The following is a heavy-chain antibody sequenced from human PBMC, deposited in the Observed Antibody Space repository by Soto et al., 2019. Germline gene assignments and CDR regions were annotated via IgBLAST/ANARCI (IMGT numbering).Heavy chain of an antibody. D-gene: IGHD2-15*01. V-gene: IGHV3-23*01. Sequence: HPGGSLRLSCAASGFTFSSYAMSWVRQAPGKGLEWVSAISGSGGSTYYADSVKGRFTISRDNSKNTLYLQMNSLRAEDTAVYYCAKDQCSGGSCYVIDYWGQGTLVTVSS. CDR2: ISGSGGST. CDR3: AKDQCSGGSCYVIDY. CDR1: GFTFSSYA. J-gene: IGHJ4*02.